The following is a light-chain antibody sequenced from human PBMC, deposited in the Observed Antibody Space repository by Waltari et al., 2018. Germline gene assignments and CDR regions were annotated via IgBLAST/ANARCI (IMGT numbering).Light chain of an antibody. CDR2: AAS. J-gene: IGKJ1*01. V-gene: IGKV1-NL1*01. CDR3: QQYYSTPWT. Sequence: DIQMTKSPSSLSASVGVSVTITSRASPGISNSLAWYQQKPGKAPKLLLYAASRLESGVPSRFSGSGSGTDYTLTISSLQPEDFATYYCQQYYSTPWTFGQGTKVEIK. CDR1: PGISNS.